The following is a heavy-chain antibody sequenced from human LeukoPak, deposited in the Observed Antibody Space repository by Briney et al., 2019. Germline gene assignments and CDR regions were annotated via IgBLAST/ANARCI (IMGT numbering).Heavy chain of an antibody. V-gene: IGHV4-39*07. D-gene: IGHD3-9*01. CDR2: IYTSGST. Sequence: SETLSLTCTVSGGSISSSSYYWGWIRQPPGNGLEWLGRIYTSGSTNYNPSLKSRVTMSVDTSKNQFSLKLSPVTAADTAVFFFTKNAQYDILTGYYSYNWFDPWGQGTLVTVSS. CDR1: GGSISSSSYY. CDR3: TKNAQYDILTGYYSYNWFDP. J-gene: IGHJ5*02.